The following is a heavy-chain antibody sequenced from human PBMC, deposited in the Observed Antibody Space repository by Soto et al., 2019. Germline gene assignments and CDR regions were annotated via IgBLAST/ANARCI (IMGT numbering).Heavy chain of an antibody. CDR3: ARRYVDTAMVPFFDY. V-gene: IGHV4-30-4*01. Sequence: PSETLSLTCTVSGGSISSGDYYWSWIRQPPGKGLEWIGYIYYSGITSYNPSLKSRVTISVDTSKNQFSLKLSSVTAADTAVYYCARRYVDTAMVPFFDYWGQGTLVTVSS. J-gene: IGHJ4*02. CDR1: GGSISSGDYY. CDR2: IYYSGIT. D-gene: IGHD5-18*01.